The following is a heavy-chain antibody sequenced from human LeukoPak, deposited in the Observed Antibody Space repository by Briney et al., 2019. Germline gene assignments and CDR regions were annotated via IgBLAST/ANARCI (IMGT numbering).Heavy chain of an antibody. V-gene: IGHV4-30-4*01. Sequence: PSETLSLTCTVSGGSISSGDYYWSWIRQPPGKGLEWIGYIYYSGSTYYNPSLKSRVIISVDTSKNQFSLKLSSVTAADTAVYYCARAEDSSSWDDAFDIWGQGTMVTVSS. CDR2: IYYSGST. D-gene: IGHD6-13*01. J-gene: IGHJ3*02. CDR3: ARAEDSSSWDDAFDI. CDR1: GGSISSGDYY.